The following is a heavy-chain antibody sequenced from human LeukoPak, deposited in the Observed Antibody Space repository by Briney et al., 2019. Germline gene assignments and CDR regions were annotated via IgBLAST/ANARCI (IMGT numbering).Heavy chain of an antibody. CDR1: GGSISSSSYY. J-gene: IGHJ4*02. V-gene: IGHV4-39*01. CDR3: AKWYSSGWYGAIDY. Sequence: KPSETLSLTCTVSGGSISSSSYYWGWIRQPPGKGLEWIGSIYYSGSTYYNPSLKSRVTISVDTSKNQFSLKLSSVTAADTAVYYCAKWYSSGWYGAIDYWGQGTLVTVSS. D-gene: IGHD6-19*01. CDR2: IYYSGST.